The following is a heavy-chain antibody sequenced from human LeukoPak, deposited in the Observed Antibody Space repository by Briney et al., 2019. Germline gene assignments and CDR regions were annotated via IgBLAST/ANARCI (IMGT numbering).Heavy chain of an antibody. CDR3: AKGGAVSSKSITMVRGTRRYNYYMDV. D-gene: IGHD3-10*01. V-gene: IGHV3-23*01. CDR1: GFTFSSYG. Sequence: GGTLRLSCAASGFTFSSYGMSWVRQAPGKGLEWVSGISGSGDRTYYADSVKGRFTISRDNSKNTLYLQMDSLRAEDTAVYYCAKGGAVSSKSITMVRGTRRYNYYMDVWGKGTTVTISS. J-gene: IGHJ6*03. CDR2: ISGSGDRT.